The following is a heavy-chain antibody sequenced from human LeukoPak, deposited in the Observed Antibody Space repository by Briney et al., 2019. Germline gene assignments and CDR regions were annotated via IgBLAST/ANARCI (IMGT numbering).Heavy chain of an antibody. Sequence: SQTLSLTCTVSGGSISSGAYYWSWIRRHPGKGLEWIGYIYYSGSTYYNPSLKGRVTISVDTSNNQFSLKLRSVTAADTAVYYCARGGPRTDDYNFDYWGQGTLVSVSS. CDR3: ARGGPRTDDYNFDY. CDR2: IYYSGST. CDR1: GGSISSGAYY. V-gene: IGHV4-31*03. D-gene: IGHD5-24*01. J-gene: IGHJ4*02.